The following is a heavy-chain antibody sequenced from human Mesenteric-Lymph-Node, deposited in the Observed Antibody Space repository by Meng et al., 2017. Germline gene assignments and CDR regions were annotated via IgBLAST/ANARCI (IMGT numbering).Heavy chain of an antibody. Sequence: QVCWGRSGAELKRPGARVGVSCKSSAYTFTDYDVHWVRQAPGQGLEWMGRISPNTGDTHYAHHFAGKVIMTRDTSITTAYMELSGLKSDDTAVFFCARSREGYCSGEGCYHFDYWGQGTLVTVSS. CDR1: AYTFTDYD. CDR2: ISPNTGDT. CDR3: ARSREGYCSGEGCYHFDY. J-gene: IGHJ4*02. V-gene: IGHV1-2*06. D-gene: IGHD2-15*01.